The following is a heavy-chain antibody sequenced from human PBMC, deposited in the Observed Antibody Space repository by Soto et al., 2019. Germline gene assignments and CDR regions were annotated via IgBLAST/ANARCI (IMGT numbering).Heavy chain of an antibody. CDR3: AREGDPPYYYYGMDV. CDR2: IIPIFGTA. V-gene: IGHV1-69*13. D-gene: IGHD3-10*01. Sequence: SVKVSCKASGGTFSSYAISWVRQAPGQGLEWMGGIIPIFGTANYAQKFQGRVTITADESTSTAYMELSSLRSEDTAVYYCAREGDPPYYYYGMDVWGQGSTVTVSS. J-gene: IGHJ6*02. CDR1: GGTFSSYA.